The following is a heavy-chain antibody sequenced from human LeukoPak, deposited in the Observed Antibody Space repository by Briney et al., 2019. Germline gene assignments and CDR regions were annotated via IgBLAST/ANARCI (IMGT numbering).Heavy chain of an antibody. CDR3: ARHTDFWSGYYREYYFDY. V-gene: IGHV4-38-2*02. CDR1: AYSISSGYY. Sequence: SETLSLTCTVTAYSISSGYYWGWIRQPPGKGLECIGGVYHSGSTFYNPSLKSRVTISADTSKNQLSLKLNSVTAADTAVYYCARHTDFWSGYYREYYFDYWGQGTLVTVSS. CDR2: VYHSGST. D-gene: IGHD3-3*01. J-gene: IGHJ4*02.